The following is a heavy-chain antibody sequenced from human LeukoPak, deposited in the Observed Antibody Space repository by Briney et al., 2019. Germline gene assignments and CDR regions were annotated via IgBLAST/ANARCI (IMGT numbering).Heavy chain of an antibody. D-gene: IGHD1-26*01. V-gene: IGHV3-21*01. J-gene: IGHJ4*02. Sequence: GGSLRLSCAASGFTFNTYNMNWVRQAPGKGLEWVSSISSSSNYIYYADSVKGRFTISRDNAMSSLYLQMNSLRAEDTAVYYCARLIVGAFYFDYWGQGTLVTVSS. CDR2: ISSSSNYI. CDR3: ARLIVGAFYFDY. CDR1: GFTFNTYN.